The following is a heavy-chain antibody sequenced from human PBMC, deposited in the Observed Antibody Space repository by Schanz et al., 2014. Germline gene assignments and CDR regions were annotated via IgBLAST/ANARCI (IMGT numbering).Heavy chain of an antibody. J-gene: IGHJ4*02. CDR2: ISYDGSNK. D-gene: IGHD3-9*01. CDR3: AKQIHYDILTVTRN. V-gene: IGHV3-30-3*01. Sequence: QVQLVESGGGLVKPGGSLRLSCAASGFTFSSYAMHWVRQAPGKGLEWVAVISYDGSNKYYADSVKGRFTISRDNSKNTLYLQMNSLRAEDTAVYYCAKQIHYDILTVTRNWGQGTLVTVSS. CDR1: GFTFSSYA.